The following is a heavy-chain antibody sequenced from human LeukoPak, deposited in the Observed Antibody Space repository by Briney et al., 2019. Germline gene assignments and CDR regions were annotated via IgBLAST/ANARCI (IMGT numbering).Heavy chain of an antibody. Sequence: TSVKVSCKASGFTFTNSPMQWVRQARGQRLEWIGWIVVGSGNTNYAQKFQERVTITRDMSTSTAYMELSSLRSEDTAVYYCAADPHRTYYYDSSGYYPPRTAGFDPWGQGTLVTVSS. J-gene: IGHJ5*02. CDR2: IVVGSGNT. D-gene: IGHD3-22*01. CDR1: GFTFTNSP. CDR3: AADPHRTYYYDSSGYYPPRTAGFDP. V-gene: IGHV1-58*02.